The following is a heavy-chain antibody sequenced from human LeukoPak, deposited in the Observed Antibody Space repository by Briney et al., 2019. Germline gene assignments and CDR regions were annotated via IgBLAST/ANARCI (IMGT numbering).Heavy chain of an antibody. J-gene: IGHJ4*02. Sequence: GGSLRLSCAASGFTFSDYYMSWIRQAPGKGPEWVSYISSSGRTIYYADSVKGRFTISRDNSKNSLYLQMNSLRAEDTAVYYCATSNIAARDYWGQGTLVTVSS. V-gene: IGHV3-11*01. CDR1: GFTFSDYY. CDR2: ISSSGRTI. CDR3: ATSNIAARDY. D-gene: IGHD6-6*01.